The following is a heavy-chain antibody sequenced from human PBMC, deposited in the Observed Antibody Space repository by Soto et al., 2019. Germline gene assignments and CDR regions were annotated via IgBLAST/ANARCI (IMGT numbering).Heavy chain of an antibody. CDR1: GFTFSSYW. V-gene: IGHV3-74*01. J-gene: IGHJ6*02. Sequence: GGSLRLSCAASGFTFSSYWMHWVRQAPGKGLVWVSRINSDGSSTSYADSVKGRFTISRDNAKNTLYLQMNSLRAEDTAVYYCARGAHDFWSGYPYGMDVWGQGTTFTVSS. D-gene: IGHD3-3*01. CDR2: INSDGSST. CDR3: ARGAHDFWSGYPYGMDV.